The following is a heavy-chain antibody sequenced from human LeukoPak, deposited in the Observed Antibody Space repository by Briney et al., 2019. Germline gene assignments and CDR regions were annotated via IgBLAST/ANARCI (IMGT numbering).Heavy chain of an antibody. V-gene: IGHV3-30*04. Sequence: SLRLSCATSGFTFSSYAFHWVRQAPGKGLEWVATMSFDVNNKYYADSVRGRFTISRDNSKNTLYLQMNSLRAEDTAVYSCARGYCTSSSCYNDYWGQGTLATVSS. CDR1: GFTFSSYA. CDR2: MSFDVNNK. CDR3: ARGYCTSSSCYNDY. D-gene: IGHD2-2*02. J-gene: IGHJ4*02.